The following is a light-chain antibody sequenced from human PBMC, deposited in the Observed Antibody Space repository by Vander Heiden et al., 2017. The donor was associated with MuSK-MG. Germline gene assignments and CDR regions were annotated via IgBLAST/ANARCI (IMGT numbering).Light chain of an antibody. CDR1: QSVSSY. CDR2: DAS. Sequence: EIVLTQSPATLSLSPGERATLSCRASQSVSSYLAWYQQKPGQAPRLLIYDASNRATGIPARFSGSGYGTDFTLTISSLEPEDFAVYYCQQRSNWPSYTFGQGTKLEIK. V-gene: IGKV3-11*01. J-gene: IGKJ2*01. CDR3: QQRSNWPSYT.